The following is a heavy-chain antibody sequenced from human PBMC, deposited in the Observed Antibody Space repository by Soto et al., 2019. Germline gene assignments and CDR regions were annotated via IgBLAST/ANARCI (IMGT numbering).Heavy chain of an antibody. D-gene: IGHD4-4*01. Sequence: EVQLVETGGGLIQPGGSLRLSCAASGFTVSSNYMSWVRQAPGKGLEWVSVIYSGGSTYYADSVKGRFTISRDDSKNTLYLQMNSLRAEDTAVYYCAKSPDNYNPTNFDYWGQGTLVTVSS. J-gene: IGHJ4*02. V-gene: IGHV3-53*02. CDR3: AKSPDNYNPTNFDY. CDR2: IYSGGST. CDR1: GFTVSSNY.